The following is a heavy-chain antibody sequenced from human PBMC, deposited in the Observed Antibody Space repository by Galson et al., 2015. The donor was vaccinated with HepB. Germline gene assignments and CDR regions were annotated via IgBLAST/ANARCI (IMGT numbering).Heavy chain of an antibody. D-gene: IGHD6-13*01. J-gene: IGHJ4*02. V-gene: IGHV4-39*01. Sequence: ETLSLTCTVSGGSISSSSYYWGWIRQPPGKGLEWIGSIYYSGSTYYNPSLKSRVTISVDTSKNQFSLKLSSVTAADTAVYYCARHRPYSSSWFDGFDYWGQGTLVTVSS. CDR3: ARHRPYSSSWFDGFDY. CDR2: IYYSGST. CDR1: GGSISSSSYY.